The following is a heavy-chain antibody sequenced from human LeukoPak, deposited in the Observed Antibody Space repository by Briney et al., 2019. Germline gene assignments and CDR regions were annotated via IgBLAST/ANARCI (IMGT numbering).Heavy chain of an antibody. V-gene: IGHV3-21*01. CDR2: ISSSSSYI. J-gene: IGHJ6*02. Sequence: GGSLRLSCAASGFTFSSYNMNWVRQAPGKGLEWVSSISSSSSYIYYADSVKGRFTISRDDAKNSLYLQMNSLRAEDTAVYYCARDLGDSVLRYFDWNYYYGMDVWGQGTTVTVSS. D-gene: IGHD3-9*01. CDR3: ARDLGDSVLRYFDWNYYYGMDV. CDR1: GFTFSSYN.